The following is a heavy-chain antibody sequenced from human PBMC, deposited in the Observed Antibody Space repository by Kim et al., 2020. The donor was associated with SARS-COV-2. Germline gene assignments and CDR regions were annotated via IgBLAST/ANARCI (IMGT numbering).Heavy chain of an antibody. Sequence: SETLSLTCAVYGGSFSGYYWSWIRQPPGKGLEWIGEFNHSGSTNYNPSLKSRVTISVDTSKNQFSLKLSSMTAADTAVYYCARAPVVVTAIPCYFDYWGQGTLVTVSS. CDR1: GGSFSGYY. D-gene: IGHD2-21*02. CDR2: FNHSGST. CDR3: ARAPVVVTAIPCYFDY. V-gene: IGHV4-34*01. J-gene: IGHJ4*02.